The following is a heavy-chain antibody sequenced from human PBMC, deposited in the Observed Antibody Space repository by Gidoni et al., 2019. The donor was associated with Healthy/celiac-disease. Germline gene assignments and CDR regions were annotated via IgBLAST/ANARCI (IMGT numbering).Heavy chain of an antibody. Sequence: QVQLVESGGGVVQPGRSLRLSCAASGFTFSSYGMHWVRQAPGKGLEWVAVISYDGSNKYDADSVKGRFTIARDNSKNTLYLQMNSLRAEDTAVYYCAKDHGSGSYYNDYFDYWGQGTLVTVSS. CDR2: ISYDGSNK. CDR1: GFTFSSYG. CDR3: AKDHGSGSYYNDYFDY. V-gene: IGHV3-30*18. J-gene: IGHJ4*02. D-gene: IGHD3-10*01.